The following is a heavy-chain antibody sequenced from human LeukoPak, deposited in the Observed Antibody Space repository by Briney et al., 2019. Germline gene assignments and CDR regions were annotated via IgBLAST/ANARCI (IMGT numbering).Heavy chain of an antibody. CDR2: INHSGST. Sequence: PSETLSLTCAVYGGSFRGYYWSWIRQPPGKGLEGIGEINHSGSTNYNPSLKSQVTISVDTSKNQFSLKLSSVSAADTAVYYCARGLLRRFGELLVYFDYWGQGTLVTVSS. CDR1: GGSFRGYY. CDR3: ARGLLRRFGELLVYFDY. D-gene: IGHD3-10*01. J-gene: IGHJ4*02. V-gene: IGHV4-34*01.